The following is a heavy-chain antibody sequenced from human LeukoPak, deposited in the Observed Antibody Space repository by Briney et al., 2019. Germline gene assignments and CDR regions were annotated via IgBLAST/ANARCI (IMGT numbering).Heavy chain of an antibody. CDR3: ARDLDTALEFDY. CDR1: GYTFTGYY. J-gene: IGHJ4*02. V-gene: IGHV1-2*06. CDR2: INPNSGGT. D-gene: IGHD5-18*01. Sequence: ASVKVSCKASGYTFTGYYMPWVRQAPGHGLEWMGRINPNSGGTKYAQKFQGRVTMTRDTYISTAYMELSRLRSDDAAVYYCARDLDTALEFDYWGQGTLVTVAS.